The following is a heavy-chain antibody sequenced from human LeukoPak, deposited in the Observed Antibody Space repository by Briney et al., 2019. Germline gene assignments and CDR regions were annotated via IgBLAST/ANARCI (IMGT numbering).Heavy chain of an antibody. CDR1: GFTFSSYG. Sequence: GGSLRLSCAASGFTFSSYGMHWVRQAPGKGLEWVAVISYDGSNKYYADSVKGRFTISRDNSKNTLYLQMNSLRAEDTAVYYCAKEVDYGDYRGYYYGMDVWGQGTTVTVSS. V-gene: IGHV3-30*18. D-gene: IGHD4-17*01. CDR2: ISYDGSNK. J-gene: IGHJ6*02. CDR3: AKEVDYGDYRGYYYGMDV.